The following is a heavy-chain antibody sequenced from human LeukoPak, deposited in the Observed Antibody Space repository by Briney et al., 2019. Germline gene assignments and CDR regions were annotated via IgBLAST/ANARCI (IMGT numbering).Heavy chain of an antibody. CDR3: ARVGCCSGGSCYDFDY. Sequence: SQTLSLTCAISGDSVSSNSAAWNWIRQSPSRGLEWLGRTYYRSKWYNDYAVSVKSRITINPDTSKNQFSLQLNSVTPKDTAVYYCARVGCCSGGSCYDFDYWGQGTLVTVSS. J-gene: IGHJ4*02. D-gene: IGHD2-15*01. V-gene: IGHV6-1*01. CDR2: TYYRSKWYN. CDR1: GDSVSSNSAA.